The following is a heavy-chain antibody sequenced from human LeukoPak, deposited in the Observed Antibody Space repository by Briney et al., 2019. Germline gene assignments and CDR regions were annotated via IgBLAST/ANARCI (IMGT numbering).Heavy chain of an antibody. CDR2: IRTSRSYI. V-gene: IGHV3-21*01. CDR3: AREATVTTTKYIDY. CDR1: GFTLSSYS. J-gene: IGHJ4*02. D-gene: IGHD4-17*01. Sequence: GRSLCLSCAASGFTLSSYSMNWVSQAHGKGMEWVSSIRTSRSYIYYTDSVKGRFTISRHHAKNSLYLQMNSLRTAHTAMNYCAREATVTTTKYIDYWGQGTLVTVSS.